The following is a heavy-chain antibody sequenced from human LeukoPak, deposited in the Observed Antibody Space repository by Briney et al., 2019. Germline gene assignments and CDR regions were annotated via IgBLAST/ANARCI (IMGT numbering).Heavy chain of an antibody. CDR2: INPSGGST. J-gene: IGHJ3*02. Sequence: ASVKVSCKASRYTFTSYYMHWVRQAPGQGLEWMGIINPSGGSTSYAQKFQGRVTMTRDTSTSTVYMELSSLRSEDTAVYCCARGLLLWFGESPRGAFDIWGQGTMVTVSS. V-gene: IGHV1-46*01. CDR3: ARGLLLWFGESPRGAFDI. D-gene: IGHD3-10*01. CDR1: RYTFTSYY.